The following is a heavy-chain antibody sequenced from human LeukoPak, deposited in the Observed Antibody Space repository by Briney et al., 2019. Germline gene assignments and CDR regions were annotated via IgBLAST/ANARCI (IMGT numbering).Heavy chain of an antibody. CDR1: GGTFSSYA. CDR3: ARTLRDIVVVVAATAWYYFDY. J-gene: IGHJ4*02. CDR2: IIPILGIA. D-gene: IGHD2-15*01. Sequence: SVKVSCKASGGTFSSYAISWVRQAPGQGLEWMGRIIPILGIANYAQKFQGRVTITADKSTSTAYMELSSLRSEDTAVYYCARTLRDIVVVVAATAWYYFDYWGQGTLVTISS. V-gene: IGHV1-69*04.